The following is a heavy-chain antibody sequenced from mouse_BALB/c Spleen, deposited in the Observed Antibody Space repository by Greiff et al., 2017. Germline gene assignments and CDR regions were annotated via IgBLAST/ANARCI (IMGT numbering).Heavy chain of an antibody. CDR1: GFTFSDYG. Sequence: EVHLVESGGGLVQPGGSRKLSCAASGFTFSDYGMAWVRQAPGKGPEWVAFISNLAYSIYYADTVTGRFTISRENAKNTLYLEMSSLRSEDTAMYYCASLTTVVERDYYAMDYWGQGTSVTVSS. V-gene: IGHV5-15*02. CDR3: ASLTTVVERDYYAMDY. CDR2: ISNLAYSI. J-gene: IGHJ4*01. D-gene: IGHD1-1*01.